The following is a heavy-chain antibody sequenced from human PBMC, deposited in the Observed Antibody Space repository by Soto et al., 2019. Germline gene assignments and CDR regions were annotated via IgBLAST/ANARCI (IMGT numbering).Heavy chain of an antibody. Sequence: QVQLVQSGAEVRMPGSSVKVSCRASGGSSNNTANSWVRQAPGQALEWMGGILPKFGTANYAQKFRGRLTITADECTRTIYMELRSLRSEDTAIDYCETLQGSGTSYADDYWGLGTQVTVS. J-gene: IGHJ4*02. CDR3: ETLQGSGTSYADDY. CDR1: GGSSNNTA. CDR2: ILPKFGTA. V-gene: IGHV1-69*01. D-gene: IGHD3-10*01.